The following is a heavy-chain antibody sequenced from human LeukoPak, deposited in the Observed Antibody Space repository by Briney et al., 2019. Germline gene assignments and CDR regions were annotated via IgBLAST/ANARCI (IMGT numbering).Heavy chain of an antibody. V-gene: IGHV1-18*01. CDR2: ISAYNGNT. CDR3: ARSLWFGEPINWFDP. CDR1: GYTFTSYG. J-gene: IGHJ5*02. Sequence: ASVKVSCKASGYTFTSYGISWVRQAPGQGLEWMGWISAYNGNTNYAQKLQGRVTMTTDTSTSTAYMELRSLRSDDTAVYYCARSLWFGEPINWFDPWGQGTLVTVSS. D-gene: IGHD3-10*01.